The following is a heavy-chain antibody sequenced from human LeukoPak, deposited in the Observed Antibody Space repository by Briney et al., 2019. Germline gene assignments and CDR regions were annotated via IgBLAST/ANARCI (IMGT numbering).Heavy chain of an antibody. CDR2: ISGSGDTT. D-gene: IGHD3-22*01. J-gene: IGHJ3*02. V-gene: IGHV3-23*01. Sequence: GGSLRLSCAASGFTFSSYAMSWVRQAPGKGLEWVSAISGSGDTTYYADSVKGRFTVSRDSSKNTLYLQMNSLRAGDTAVYYCAKDLLARDSSGYYHDAFDMWGQGTTVTVSS. CDR1: GFTFSSYA. CDR3: AKDLLARDSSGYYHDAFDM.